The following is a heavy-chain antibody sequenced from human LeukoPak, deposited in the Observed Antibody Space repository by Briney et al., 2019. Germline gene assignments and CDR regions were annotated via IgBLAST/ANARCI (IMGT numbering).Heavy chain of an antibody. CDR1: GFTFSSYA. Sequence: GGSLRPSCAASGFTFSSYAMHWVRQAPGKGLEWVAVISYDGSNKYYADSVKGRFTISRDNSKNTLYLQMNSLRAEDTAVYYCAKDLYHYFDYWGQGTLVTVSS. J-gene: IGHJ4*02. D-gene: IGHD2/OR15-2a*01. CDR3: AKDLYHYFDY. V-gene: IGHV3-30-3*02. CDR2: ISYDGSNK.